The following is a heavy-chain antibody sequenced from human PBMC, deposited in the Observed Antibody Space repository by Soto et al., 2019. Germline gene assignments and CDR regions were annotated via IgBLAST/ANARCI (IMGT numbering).Heavy chain of an antibody. CDR1: GYTFTGYY. Sequence: GASVKVSCKASGYTFTGYYMHWVRQAPGQGLEWMGWINPNSGGTNYAQKLQGRVTMTTDTSTSTAYMELRSLRSDDTAVYYCARSSCGGDCYSGWTLLDRSYDYWGQGTLVTVSS. CDR2: INPNSGGT. CDR3: ARSSCGGDCYSGWTLLDRSYDY. J-gene: IGHJ4*02. V-gene: IGHV1-2*02. D-gene: IGHD2-21*02.